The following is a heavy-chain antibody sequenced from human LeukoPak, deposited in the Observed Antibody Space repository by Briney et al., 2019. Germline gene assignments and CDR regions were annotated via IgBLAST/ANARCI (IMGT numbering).Heavy chain of an antibody. CDR3: AREARQSYDSSGYWGDEFDY. CDR1: GSSISSGGYY. Sequence: PSETLSLTCTVSGSSISSGGYYWSWIRQHPGKGLEWIGYIYYSGSTYYNPSLKSRVTISVDTSKNQFSLKLSSVTAADTAVYYCAREARQSYDSSGYWGDEFDYWGQGTLVTVSS. CDR2: IYYSGST. D-gene: IGHD3-22*01. J-gene: IGHJ4*02. V-gene: IGHV4-31*03.